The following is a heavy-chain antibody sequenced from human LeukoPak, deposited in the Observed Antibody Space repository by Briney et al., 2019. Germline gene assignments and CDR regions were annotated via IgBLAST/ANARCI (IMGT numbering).Heavy chain of an antibody. Sequence: GGSLRLSCAASGFTFSDYYMSWIRQAPGKGLEWVSYISSSGSTIYYADSVKGRFTISRDNAKNSLYLQMNSLRAEDTAVYYCALFGVVVPAVYYYMDVWGKGTTVTVSS. CDR1: GFTFSDYY. CDR2: ISSSGSTI. J-gene: IGHJ6*03. CDR3: ALFGVVVPAVYYYMDV. D-gene: IGHD2-2*01. V-gene: IGHV3-11*01.